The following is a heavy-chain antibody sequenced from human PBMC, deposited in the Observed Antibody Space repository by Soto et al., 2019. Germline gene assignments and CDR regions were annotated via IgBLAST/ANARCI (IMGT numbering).Heavy chain of an antibody. J-gene: IGHJ4*02. V-gene: IGHV1-2*04. CDR3: ARGYEHTPFDY. Sequence: QVQLVQSGAEVKKPGASVKVSCKASGYTFTGYYMHWVRQAPGQGLEWMGWIKPNSGGTNYAQKCQGWVTMTRDTSISTAYMELSRLRSDDTAVYYCARGYEHTPFDYWGQGTLVTVSS. D-gene: IGHD5-12*01. CDR1: GYTFTGYY. CDR2: IKPNSGGT.